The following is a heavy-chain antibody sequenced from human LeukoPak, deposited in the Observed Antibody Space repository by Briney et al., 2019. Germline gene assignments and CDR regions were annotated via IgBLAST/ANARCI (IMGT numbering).Heavy chain of an antibody. V-gene: IGHV1-2*02. CDR3: ARLPVIVGAWSPIDY. D-gene: IGHD1-26*01. CDR2: INPESGGT. J-gene: IGHJ4*02. CDR1: GYTFTGYY. Sequence: ASVKVSCKASGYTFTGYYMHWVRQAPGQGLEWMGWINPESGGTNYAQKFQGRVTMTRDTSISTAYMELTSLRPDDTAAYYCARLPVIVGAWSPIDYWGQGTRVTVSS.